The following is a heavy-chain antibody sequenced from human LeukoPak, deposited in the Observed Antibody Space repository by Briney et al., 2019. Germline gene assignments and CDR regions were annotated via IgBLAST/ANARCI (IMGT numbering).Heavy chain of an antibody. J-gene: IGHJ4*02. Sequence: SETLSLTCTVSGGSISSSSYYWGWIRQPPGKGLEWIGSIYHSGSTYYNPSLKSRVTISVDTSKNQFSLKLSSVTAADTAVYYCARDSSSSLCDYWGQGTLVTVSS. V-gene: IGHV4-39*07. CDR2: IYHSGST. CDR3: ARDSSSSLCDY. D-gene: IGHD6-6*01. CDR1: GGSISSSSYY.